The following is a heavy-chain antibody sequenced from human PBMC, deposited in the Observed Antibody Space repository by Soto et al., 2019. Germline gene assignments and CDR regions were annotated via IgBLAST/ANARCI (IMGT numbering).Heavy chain of an antibody. D-gene: IGHD3-22*01. CDR1: GFTFSSYS. J-gene: IGHJ6*02. V-gene: IGHV3-48*02. CDR2: ISSSSSTI. Sequence: GGSLRLSCAASGFTFSSYSMNWVRQAPGKGLEWVSYISSSSSTIYYADSVKGRFTISRDNAKNSLYLQMNSLRDEDTAVYYCARDRSGPGEPYYGMDVWGQGATVTVSS. CDR3: ARDRSGPGEPYYGMDV.